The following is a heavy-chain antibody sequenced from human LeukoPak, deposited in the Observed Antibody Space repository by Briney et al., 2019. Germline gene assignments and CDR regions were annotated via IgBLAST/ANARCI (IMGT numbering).Heavy chain of an antibody. Sequence: GGSLRLSCAASGFTFSSYSMNWVRQAPGKGLEWVSSISSSSSYIYYADSVKGRFTISRDNYKNTLYLQMTSLRAEDTAVYYCAKDRVTAAGYYFDYWGQGTLVTVSS. CDR2: ISSSSSYI. J-gene: IGHJ4*02. CDR1: GFTFSSYS. D-gene: IGHD6-13*01. V-gene: IGHV3-21*01. CDR3: AKDRVTAAGYYFDY.